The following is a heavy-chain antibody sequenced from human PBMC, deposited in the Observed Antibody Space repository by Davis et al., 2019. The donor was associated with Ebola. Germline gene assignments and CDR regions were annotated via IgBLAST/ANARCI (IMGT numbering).Heavy chain of an antibody. V-gene: IGHV4-59*11. CDR2: IYDSGRT. Sequence: PSQTLSPTFTFSDRSISSHYWNWIRQPPGKGLEWVGIIYDSGRTHYNPSLKSRVTISADTSEKQFSLNLRSVTAADTAVYYCVRFGRGAYWGQGTLVTVSS. D-gene: IGHD3-16*01. CDR3: VRFGRGAY. CDR1: DRSISSHY. J-gene: IGHJ4*02.